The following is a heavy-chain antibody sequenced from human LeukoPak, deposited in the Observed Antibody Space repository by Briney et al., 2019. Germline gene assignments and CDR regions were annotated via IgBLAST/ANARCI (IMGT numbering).Heavy chain of an antibody. CDR2: MSAYNGNT. J-gene: IGHJ4*02. V-gene: IGHV1-18*01. CDR3: ARDRLGAAGILASGY. CDR1: GYTFASYG. Sequence: ASVKLSCKASGYTFASYGIRWVRQAPGQGLAWMGWMSAYNGNTDYAQKLQGRVTRTTVTCTSTAYMELRSLRSEDTAVYYCARDRLGAAGILASGYWGQGTLVTVSS. D-gene: IGHD6-13*01.